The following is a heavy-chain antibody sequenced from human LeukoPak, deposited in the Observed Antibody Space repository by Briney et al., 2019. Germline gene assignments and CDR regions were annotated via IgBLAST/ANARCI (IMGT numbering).Heavy chain of an antibody. J-gene: IGHJ6*02. V-gene: IGHV1-69*13. Sequence: GASVTVSCTASGGTFSSYAISWVRQAPGQGLEWMGGIIPIFGTANYAQKFQGRVTITADESTSTAYMELSSLRSEDTAVYYCARVTDVVVPAAIRGYYYYYGMDVWGQGTTVTVSS. CDR1: GGTFSSYA. D-gene: IGHD2-2*02. CDR2: IIPIFGTA. CDR3: ARVTDVVVPAAIRGYYYYYGMDV.